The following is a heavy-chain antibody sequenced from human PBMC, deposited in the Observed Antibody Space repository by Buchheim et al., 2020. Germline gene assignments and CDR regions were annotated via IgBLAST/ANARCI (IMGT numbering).Heavy chain of an antibody. D-gene: IGHD6-6*01. CDR2: ISSSSSTI. CDR1: GSTFSSYS. Sequence: EVQLVESGGGLVQPGGSLRLSCAASGSTFSSYSMNWVRQAPGKGLEWVSYISSSSSTIYYADSVKGRFTISRDNAKNSLYLQMNSLRAEDTAVYYCARELQSSSFFDYYYGMDVWGQGTT. J-gene: IGHJ6*02. CDR3: ARELQSSSFFDYYYGMDV. V-gene: IGHV3-48*04.